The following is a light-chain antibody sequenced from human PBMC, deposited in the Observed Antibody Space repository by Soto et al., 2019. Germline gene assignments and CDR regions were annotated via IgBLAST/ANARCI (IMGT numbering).Light chain of an antibody. CDR2: DVS. J-gene: IGKJ1*01. Sequence: DIQMTQCPSSLSASVGDRLTITCRASQDINKYLNWYHQKPGKAPTLLIYDVSNLQKGVPARFSGSGSGTEFTLTISSLQSEDFALYYCHQYENWPQTFGQGTKVDIK. V-gene: IGKV1-33*01. CDR3: HQYENWPQT. CDR1: QDINKY.